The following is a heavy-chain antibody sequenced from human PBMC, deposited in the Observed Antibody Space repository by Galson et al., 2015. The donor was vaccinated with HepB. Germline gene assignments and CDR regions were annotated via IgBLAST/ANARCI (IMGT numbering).Heavy chain of an antibody. CDR2: IKQDGSET. CDR3: TRGQTTSEY. Sequence: SLRLSCAASGFTFRSYWMSWVRQAPGKELVWVANIKQDGSETYYVDSVKGRFTISRDNAGNSLYLQINSLRGEDTAIYYCTRGQTTSEYWGQGTLVTVSS. V-gene: IGHV3-7*01. D-gene: IGHD1-14*01. J-gene: IGHJ4*02. CDR1: GFTFRSYW.